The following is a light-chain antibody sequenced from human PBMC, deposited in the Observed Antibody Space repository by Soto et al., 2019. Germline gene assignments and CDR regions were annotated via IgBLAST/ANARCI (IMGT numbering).Light chain of an antibody. J-gene: IGKJ1*01. CDR3: QQYNSYSRPQ. Sequence: SASVGDRVTITCRAIQSISSWLAWYQQKPGKAPKLLIYKASSLESGVPSRFSGSGSGTEFTLTISSLQPDDFATYYCQQYNSYSRPQIGQGTKVDIK. V-gene: IGKV1-5*03. CDR1: QSISSW. CDR2: KAS.